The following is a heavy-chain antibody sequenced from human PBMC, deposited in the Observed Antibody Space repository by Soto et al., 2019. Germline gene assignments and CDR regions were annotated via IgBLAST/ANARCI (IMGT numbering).Heavy chain of an antibody. J-gene: IGHJ4*02. V-gene: IGHV3-74*01. Sequence: GGSLRLSCAASGFTFSTYWMHWIRQVPGKGLEWVSRINSDASHTYYADSVKGRFTISRDNAKNTLHLQMNSLRAEDTAVYYCARAGFDFWSGSSAAESDYWGQGTQVPGTS. D-gene: IGHD3-3*01. CDR1: GFTFSTYW. CDR3: ARAGFDFWSGSSAAESDY. CDR2: INSDASHT.